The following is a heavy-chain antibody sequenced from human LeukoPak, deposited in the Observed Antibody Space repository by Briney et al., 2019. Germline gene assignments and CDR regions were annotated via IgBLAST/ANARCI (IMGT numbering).Heavy chain of an antibody. V-gene: IGHV3-21*01. CDR3: ARDHGGYCSGGSCRNWYFDL. CDR1: GFTFSSYS. J-gene: IGHJ2*01. D-gene: IGHD2-15*01. Sequence: GGSLRLSCAASGFTFSSYSMNWVRLAPGKGLEWVSSISSSSSYIYYADSVKGRFTISRDNAKNSLYLQMNSLRAEDTAVYYCARDHGGYCSGGSCRNWYFDLWGRGTLVTVSS. CDR2: ISSSSSYI.